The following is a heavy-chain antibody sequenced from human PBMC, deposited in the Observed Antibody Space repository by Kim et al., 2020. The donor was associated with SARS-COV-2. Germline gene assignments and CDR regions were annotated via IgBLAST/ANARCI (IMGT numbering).Heavy chain of an antibody. CDR2: ISYDGSIK. Sequence: GGFLRLSCAASGCTFNTYGMYWVRQAPVKGLEWVSVISYDGSIKYYADSVKGRFTISRDNSKNTLYLQMNILRAEDTAVYYFSKAVLRGVNSYYYGMDF. D-gene: IGHD3-10*01. V-gene: IGHV3-30*18. CDR3: SKAVLRGVNSYYYGMDF. CDR1: GCTFNTYG. J-gene: IGHJ6*01.